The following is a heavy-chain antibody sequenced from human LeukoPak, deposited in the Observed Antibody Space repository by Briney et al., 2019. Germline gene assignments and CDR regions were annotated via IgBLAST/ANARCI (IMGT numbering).Heavy chain of an antibody. V-gene: IGHV1-2*02. J-gene: IGHJ4*02. D-gene: IGHD2-2*01. Sequence: GASVKVSCKASGYTFTGYYMHWVRQAPGQGLEWMGWINPNSGGTNYAQKFQGRVTMTRDTSISTAYMELSRLRSDDTAVYYCARGGCSSTSCSPDKWDQGTLVTVSS. CDR3: ARGGCSSTSCSPDK. CDR1: GYTFTGYY. CDR2: INPNSGGT.